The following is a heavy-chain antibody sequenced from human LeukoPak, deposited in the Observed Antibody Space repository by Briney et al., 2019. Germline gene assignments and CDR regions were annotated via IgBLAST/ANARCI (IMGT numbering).Heavy chain of an antibody. J-gene: IGHJ4*02. CDR1: GYTFTSYY. V-gene: IGHV1-46*01. CDR3: ARDDYSNYGYNY. CDR2: INPSGGST. D-gene: IGHD4-11*01. Sequence: ASVKVSCKASGYTFTSYYMHWVRQAPGQGLEWMGIINPSGGSTSYAQKFQGRVTITADKSTSTAYMELSSLRSEDTAVYYCARDDYSNYGYNYWGQGTLVTVSS.